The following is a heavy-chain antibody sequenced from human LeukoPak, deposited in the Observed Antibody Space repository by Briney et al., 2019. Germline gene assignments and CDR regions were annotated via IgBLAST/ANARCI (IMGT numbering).Heavy chain of an antibody. J-gene: IGHJ4*02. V-gene: IGHV3-23*01. D-gene: IGHD6-19*01. Sequence: PGGSLRLSCAASGFTFSNYAMTWVGQAPGKGLEWVSAISGTGGATYFADSVQGRFTLSRDNSKNTMSMQMNSLRAEDTAVYYCAKGAYSSGWYEFFNYWGQGTLVTVSS. CDR2: ISGTGGAT. CDR1: GFTFSNYA. CDR3: AKGAYSSGWYEFFNY.